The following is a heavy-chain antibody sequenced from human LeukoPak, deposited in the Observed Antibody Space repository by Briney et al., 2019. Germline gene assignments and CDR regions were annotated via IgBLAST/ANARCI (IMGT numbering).Heavy chain of an antibody. V-gene: IGHV3-30*18. D-gene: IGHD2-21*02. CDR1: GFTFSSYG. CDR2: ISYDGSNK. CDR3: AKGLGGDYNWFDP. J-gene: IGHJ5*02. Sequence: GGSLRLSCAASGFTFSSYGMHWVRQALGKGLEWVAVISYDGSNKYYADSVKGRFTISRDNSKNTLYLQMNSLRAEDTAVYYCAKGLGGDYNWFDPWGQGTLVTVSS.